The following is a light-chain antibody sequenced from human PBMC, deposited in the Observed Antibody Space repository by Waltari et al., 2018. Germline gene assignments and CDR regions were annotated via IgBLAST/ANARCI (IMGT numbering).Light chain of an antibody. CDR1: SSNY. CDR3: CSYGGRYV. V-gene: IGLV2-11*01. J-gene: IGLJ1*01. CDR2: EVT. Sequence: QSDLTQPRSVSGSPGQSVTISCTGTSSNYVSLYQQPPGKAPQLMISEVTRRPSGVPDRFSGSKSGNTASLTISGLQAEDEADYYCCSYGGRYVFGTATKVTVL.